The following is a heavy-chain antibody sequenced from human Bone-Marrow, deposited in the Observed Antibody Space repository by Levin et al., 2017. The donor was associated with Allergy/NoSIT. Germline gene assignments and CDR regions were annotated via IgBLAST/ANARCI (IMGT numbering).Heavy chain of an antibody. V-gene: IGHV3-33*01. CDR1: GFPFSAYG. D-gene: IGHD2/OR15-2a*01. Sequence: PGGSLRLSCAASGFPFSAYGMHWIRQGPGKGLEWVAFIYFDGSKTYYADSVEGRFTISRDNSKNTVYLQMDSLRGDDTAMYYCARERSGNYFYFWGQGTQVTVSS. CDR2: IYFDGSKT. CDR3: ARERSGNYFYF. J-gene: IGHJ4*02.